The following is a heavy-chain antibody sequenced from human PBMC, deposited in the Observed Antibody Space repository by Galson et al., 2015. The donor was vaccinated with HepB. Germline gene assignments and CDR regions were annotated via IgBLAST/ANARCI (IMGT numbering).Heavy chain of an antibody. V-gene: IGHV3-33*06. CDR3: AKGNPGSGNWFDP. D-gene: IGHD3-10*01. Sequence: SLRLSCAASGFTFSSYGMHWVRQAPGKGLEWVAVIWYDGSNKYYADSVKGRFTISRDNPKNTLYLQMNSLRAEDTAVYYCAKGNPGSGNWFDPWGQGTLVTVSS. J-gene: IGHJ5*02. CDR1: GFTFSSYG. CDR2: IWYDGSNK.